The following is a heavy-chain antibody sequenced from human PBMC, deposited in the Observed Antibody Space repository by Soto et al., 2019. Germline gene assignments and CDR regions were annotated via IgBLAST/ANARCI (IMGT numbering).Heavy chain of an antibody. Sequence: LSLTCAVSRGSISCSTWCSWVRPPPGKGLEWIGEIYQSGSTNYNPSLKSRVTISVDKSKNQFSLKLSSVTAADTAVYYCARDQVDSSSWYSYYYGMDVWGQGTTVT. CDR3: ARDQVDSSSWYSYYYGMDV. V-gene: IGHV4-4*02. D-gene: IGHD6-13*01. CDR2: IYQSGST. J-gene: IGHJ6*02. CDR1: RGSISCSTW.